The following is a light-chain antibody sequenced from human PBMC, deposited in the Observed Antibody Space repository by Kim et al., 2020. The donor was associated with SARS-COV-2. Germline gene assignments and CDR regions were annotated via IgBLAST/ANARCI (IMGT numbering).Light chain of an antibody. V-gene: IGLV6-57*01. CDR2: DDS. Sequence: GQTMTISCTRSSGSIASNNVQWYRQRPGSSPTILIYDDSQRGPGVPDRFSGSIDSSSTAASLTFSGLRAEDEADYYCQSYGNTHHVFGGGTKVTVL. CDR3: QSYGNTHHV. J-gene: IGLJ3*02. CDR1: SGSIASNN.